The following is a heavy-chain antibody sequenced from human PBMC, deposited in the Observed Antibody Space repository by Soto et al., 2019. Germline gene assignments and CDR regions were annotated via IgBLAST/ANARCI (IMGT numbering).Heavy chain of an antibody. J-gene: IGHJ3*02. CDR2: IYSGGRT. CDR3: ARDPGDYYAFDI. Sequence: EVQLVESGGGLIQPGGSLRLSCAASGFTVSSNYMSWVRQAPGKGLEWVSVIYSGGRTNYADSVKGRFTISRDNSKTTLYLQMNSLRAEDTAVYYCARDPGDYYAFDIWGQGTMVTVSS. D-gene: IGHD4-17*01. CDR1: GFTVSSNY. V-gene: IGHV3-53*01.